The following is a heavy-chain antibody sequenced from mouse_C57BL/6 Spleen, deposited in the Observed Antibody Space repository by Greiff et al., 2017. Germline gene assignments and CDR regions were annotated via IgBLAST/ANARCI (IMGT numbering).Heavy chain of an antibody. J-gene: IGHJ3*01. CDR3: ARESNYGFAY. CDR2: ISYSGST. Sequence: EVQVVESGPGMVKPSQSLSLTCTVTGYSITSGYDWHWIRHFPGNKLEWMGYISYSGSTNYNPSLKSRISITHDTSKNHFFLKLNSVTTEDTATYYCARESNYGFAYWGQGTLVTVSA. D-gene: IGHD2-5*01. CDR1: GYSITSGYD. V-gene: IGHV3-1*01.